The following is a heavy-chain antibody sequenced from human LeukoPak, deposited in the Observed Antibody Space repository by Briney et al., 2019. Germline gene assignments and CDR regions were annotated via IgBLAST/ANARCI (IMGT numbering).Heavy chain of an antibody. CDR3: AREVVVAATDWFDP. CDR2: ISSSSSTI. V-gene: IGHV3-48*02. Sequence: GGSLRLSCAASGFAFSSYSMNWVRQAPGKGLEWVSYISSSSSTIYYADSVKGRFTISRDNAKNSLYLQMNSLRDEDTAVYYCAREVVVAATDWFDPWGQGTLVTVSS. CDR1: GFAFSSYS. D-gene: IGHD2-15*01. J-gene: IGHJ5*02.